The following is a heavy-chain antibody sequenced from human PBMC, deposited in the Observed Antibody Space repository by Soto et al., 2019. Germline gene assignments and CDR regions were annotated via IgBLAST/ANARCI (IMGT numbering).Heavy chain of an antibody. CDR2: ISDSGKT. J-gene: IGHJ4*02. D-gene: IGHD3-16*01. V-gene: IGHV4-59*03. CDR1: GGSIRGYY. CDR3: TKGATSPFDS. Sequence: SETLSLTCTVSGGSIRGYYWTWIRQSPGRGLEWLGFISDSGKTDSDASLKGRLAISLDTSRSQFSLSLTSVTAADTALYYCTKGATSPFDSWGQGTRVTVSS.